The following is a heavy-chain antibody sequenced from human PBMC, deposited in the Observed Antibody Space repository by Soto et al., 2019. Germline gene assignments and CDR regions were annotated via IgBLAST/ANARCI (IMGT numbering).Heavy chain of an antibody. CDR1: GGSISSYY. Sequence: SETLSLTCTVSGGSISSYYWSWIRQPPGKGLEWIGYIYYSGSTNYNPSLKSRVTISVDTSKNQFSLKLSSVTAADTAVYYCASAALLYPGEAAGTYFDYWGQGTLVTVSS. CDR3: ASAALLYPGEAAGTYFDY. J-gene: IGHJ4*02. CDR2: IYYSGST. D-gene: IGHD6-13*01. V-gene: IGHV4-59*08.